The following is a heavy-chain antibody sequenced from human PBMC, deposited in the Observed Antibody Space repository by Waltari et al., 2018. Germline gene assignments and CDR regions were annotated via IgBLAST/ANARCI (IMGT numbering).Heavy chain of an antibody. CDR2: ISGSGGST. J-gene: IGHJ4*02. D-gene: IGHD3-22*01. V-gene: IGHV3-23*01. CDR1: GFTFSSSA. CDR3: VALDAMIVVVNPEPFDY. Sequence: EVQLLESGGGLVQPGGSLRLSCAASGFTFSSSAMRWVRQSPGKGLEGVSAISGSGGSTYYADSVKGRFTISRDNSKNTLYLQMNSLRAEDTAVYYCVALDAMIVVVNPEPFDYWGQGTLVTVSS.